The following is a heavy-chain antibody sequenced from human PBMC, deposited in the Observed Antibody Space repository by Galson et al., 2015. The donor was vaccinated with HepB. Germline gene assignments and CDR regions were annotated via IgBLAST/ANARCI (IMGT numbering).Heavy chain of an antibody. CDR3: ASRGISSGWYGARDY. Sequence: SLRLSCAASGFTVSSNYMSWVRQAPGKGLEWVSVIYSGGSTYYADSVKGRFTISRDNSKNTLYLQMNSLRAEDTAVYYCASRGISSGWYGARDYWGQGTLVTVSS. CDR1: GFTVSSNY. V-gene: IGHV3-66*01. J-gene: IGHJ4*02. D-gene: IGHD6-19*01. CDR2: IYSGGST.